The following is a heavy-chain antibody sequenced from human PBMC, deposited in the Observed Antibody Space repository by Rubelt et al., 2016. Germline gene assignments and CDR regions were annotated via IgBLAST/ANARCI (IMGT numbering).Heavy chain of an antibody. CDR1: GYTFTSYA. CDR3: ARGPRGNNFDY. Sequence: QVQLVQSGAEVKKPGASVKVSCKASGYTFTSYAMHWVRQAPGQRLEWMEWINAGNGNTKYSQTFQGRVTITRETSASTAYMELSSLRSEDTAVYYCARGPRGNNFDYWGQGTLVTVSS. J-gene: IGHJ4*02. CDR2: INAGNGNT. V-gene: IGHV1-3*01.